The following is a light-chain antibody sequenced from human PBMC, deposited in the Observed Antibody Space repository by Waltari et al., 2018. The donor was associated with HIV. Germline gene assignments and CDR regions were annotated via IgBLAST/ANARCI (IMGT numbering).Light chain of an antibody. Sequence: QSALTQPASVSGSPGQSITISCTATSRDVGGYNFVSWYPNHPGKAPKLIIYEVNYRPAGVSDRVSGSKSGTTASLTISGLQAEDEADYFCSSYTSSGTYVFGTGTQVTVL. CDR1: SRDVGGYNF. J-gene: IGLJ1*01. V-gene: IGLV2-14*01. CDR3: SSYTSSGTYV. CDR2: EVN.